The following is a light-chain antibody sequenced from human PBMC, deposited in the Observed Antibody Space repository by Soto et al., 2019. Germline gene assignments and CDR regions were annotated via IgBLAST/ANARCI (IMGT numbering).Light chain of an antibody. CDR2: GAS. CDR1: QSVISSY. J-gene: IGKJ1*01. CDR3: QQYDTPPWT. Sequence: PGARVTLPFRASQSVISSYLNWYQHKPGQAPKLLIYGASTRATSIPARFSGSGSGTDFTLTISSLQPEDFAVYYCQQYDTPPWTFGQGTKLEIK. V-gene: IGKV3D-7*01.